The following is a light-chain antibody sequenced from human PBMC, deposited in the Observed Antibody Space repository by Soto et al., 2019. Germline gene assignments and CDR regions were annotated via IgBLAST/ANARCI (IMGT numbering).Light chain of an antibody. Sequence: EIVMTQSPATLSVSPGERATLSCRASQSVGSSLAWFQQEPGQAPRLLIYGASTRATGIPARFSGSGSGTEFTLTITSLQSEDFAVYYCHQYNSYWTFGQGTKVDIK. CDR3: HQYNSYWT. J-gene: IGKJ1*01. CDR1: QSVGSS. V-gene: IGKV3-15*01. CDR2: GAS.